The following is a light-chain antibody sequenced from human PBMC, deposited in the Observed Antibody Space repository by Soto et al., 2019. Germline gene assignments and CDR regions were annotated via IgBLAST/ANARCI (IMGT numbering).Light chain of an antibody. CDR2: EAT. CDR3: CSYAGSSTFYV. Sequence: QSALTQPASVSGSPGQSITISCTGTSSDVGSYNLVSWYQQHPGKAPKLMIYEATKRPSGVSGRFSGSKSGNTASLTISGLQAEDEADYYCCSYAGSSTFYVFGTGTKLTV. J-gene: IGLJ1*01. CDR1: SSDVGSYNL. V-gene: IGLV2-23*01.